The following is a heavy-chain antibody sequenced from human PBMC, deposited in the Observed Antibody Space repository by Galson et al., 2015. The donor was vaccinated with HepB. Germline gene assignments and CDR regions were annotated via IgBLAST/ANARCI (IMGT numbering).Heavy chain of an antibody. V-gene: IGHV3-48*01. Sequence: SLRLSCAASGFTFSSYSMDWVRQDPGKGLEWVSYINTLSSAMYYADFVKGRFTISRDNAKDSLYLQMDSLRVEDTAVCYCAGRLAGTLGGGMDVWGQGTTVTVSS. CDR1: GFTFSSYS. CDR3: AGRLAGTLGGGMDV. D-gene: IGHD6-19*01. CDR2: INTLSSAM. J-gene: IGHJ6*02.